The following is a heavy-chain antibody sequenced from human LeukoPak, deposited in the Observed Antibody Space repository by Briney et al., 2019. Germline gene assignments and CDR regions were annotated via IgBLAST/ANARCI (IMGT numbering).Heavy chain of an antibody. Sequence: GGSLRLSCAASGFAFSSYWMSWVRQAPGKGLEWVANIKRDGSDTYHVDSVKGRFTISRDNAKNSLYLQLNSLRAEDTAVYYCARDANYYDSRGENYFNCWGQGTLVTVSS. CDR2: IKRDGSDT. CDR1: GFAFSSYW. V-gene: IGHV3-7*01. D-gene: IGHD3-22*01. CDR3: ARDANYYDSRGENYFNC. J-gene: IGHJ4*02.